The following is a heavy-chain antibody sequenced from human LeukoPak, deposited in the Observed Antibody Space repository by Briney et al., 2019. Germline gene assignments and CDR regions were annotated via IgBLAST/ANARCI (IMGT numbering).Heavy chain of an antibody. Sequence: PSETLSLTCTVSGGSFSSGRSYWGWIRQAPGKGLEWIGNMYYSGSTYYNPSLKSRVTISIDASNNQFSLKLSSLTAADTAVYYCARGINWPPQDYFDFWGQGTLVTVSS. CDR2: MYYSGST. CDR3: ARGINWPPQDYFDF. V-gene: IGHV4-39*01. CDR1: GGSFSSGRSY. J-gene: IGHJ4*02. D-gene: IGHD1-1*01.